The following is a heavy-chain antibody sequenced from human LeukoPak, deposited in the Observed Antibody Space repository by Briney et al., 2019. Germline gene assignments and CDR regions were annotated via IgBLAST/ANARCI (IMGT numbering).Heavy chain of an antibody. CDR2: IYYTGNT. D-gene: IGHD2-21*02. CDR3: ASGSVVTALDQ. CDR1: GGSITTYY. V-gene: IGHV4-59*01. J-gene: IGHJ4*02. Sequence: PSETLSRTCAVSGGSITTYYWTWIRQPPGQALEWIGYIYYTGNTKYNPSLESRVTMSIDTSKNEFSLKIYSVNAADTAVYFCASGSVVTALDQWGQGTLVTVSS.